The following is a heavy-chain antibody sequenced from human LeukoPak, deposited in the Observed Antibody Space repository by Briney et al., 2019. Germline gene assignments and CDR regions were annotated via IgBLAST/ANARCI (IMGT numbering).Heavy chain of an antibody. Sequence: ASVKVSCKASGYSFTSYDINWVRQATGQGLEWMGWMNANTGATGYAQKFQGRVTMTRDTSISTAYMELSSLRSEDTAVYYCARAPPSSNWFDPWGQGTLVTVSS. D-gene: IGHD6-6*01. CDR2: MNANTGAT. CDR3: ARAPPSSNWFDP. J-gene: IGHJ5*02. V-gene: IGHV1-8*01. CDR1: GYSFTSYD.